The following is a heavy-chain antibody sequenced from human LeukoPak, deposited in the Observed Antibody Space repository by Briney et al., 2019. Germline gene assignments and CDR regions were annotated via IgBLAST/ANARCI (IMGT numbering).Heavy chain of an antibody. V-gene: IGHV3-15*01. Sequence: GGSLRLSCAASGFTLSNACMSWVRQAPGKGLEWVGRIKSKTDGRTTDYAAPVKGRFTISRDDSKNTLYLQINSLKTGDTAVYYCTTGGYYDSSGYYYGGYFQHWGQGTLVTVSS. D-gene: IGHD3-22*01. CDR3: TTGGYYDSSGYYYGGYFQH. CDR1: GFTLSNAC. CDR2: IKSKTDGRTT. J-gene: IGHJ1*01.